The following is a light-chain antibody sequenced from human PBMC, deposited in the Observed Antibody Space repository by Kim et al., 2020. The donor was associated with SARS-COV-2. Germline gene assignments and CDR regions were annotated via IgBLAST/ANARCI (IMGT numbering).Light chain of an antibody. J-gene: IGKJ4*01. V-gene: IGKV1-39*01. CDR2: AAS. CDR3: QQSYSAPPT. CDR1: QDISIY. Sequence: SASVGARVTITCRASQDISIYLNWYQQKPGKAPKLLIYAASSLQSGVPSRLSGSGSGTDFTLTINCLQPEDFATYFCQQSYSAPPTFGGGTKVEI.